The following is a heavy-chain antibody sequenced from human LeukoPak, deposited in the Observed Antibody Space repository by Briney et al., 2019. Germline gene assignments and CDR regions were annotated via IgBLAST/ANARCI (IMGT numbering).Heavy chain of an antibody. CDR1: GFTFSTYN. CDR2: ISSSSSYI. D-gene: IGHD2-2*01. Sequence: GSLRLPCAASGFTFSTYNMNWVRQSPGKGLEWVSSISSSSSYIYYTDSLKGRFTISRDNDKNSLYLQVNSLRADDTAVYYCARGHCSTTSCHPSYFDFWGLGTLVTVSS. V-gene: IGHV3-21*01. J-gene: IGHJ4*02. CDR3: ARGHCSTTSCHPSYFDF.